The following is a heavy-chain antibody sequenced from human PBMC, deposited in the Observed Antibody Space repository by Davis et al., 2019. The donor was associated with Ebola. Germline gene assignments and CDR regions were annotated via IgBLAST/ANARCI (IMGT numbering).Heavy chain of an antibody. CDR1: GYTFTDYN. Sequence: ASVKVSCKASGYTFTDYNIHWMRQAPGQGLEWLGRVILKSGATNYAQKFQGRVTMTRDTSISTVYMELRSLRSDDTALYYCARGHNYGHDYWGQGTLVTVSS. J-gene: IGHJ4*02. D-gene: IGHD5-18*01. CDR3: ARGHNYGHDY. V-gene: IGHV1-2*06. CDR2: VILKSGAT.